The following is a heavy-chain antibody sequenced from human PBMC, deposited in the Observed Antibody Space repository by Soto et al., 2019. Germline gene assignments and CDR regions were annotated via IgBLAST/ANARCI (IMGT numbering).Heavy chain of an antibody. CDR2: ISAYNGNT. J-gene: IGHJ5*02. CDR1: GYTFTSYG. V-gene: IGHV1-18*01. CDR3: ARCIEAAGTNYSRSWLFDP. Sequence: GASVKVSCKASGYTFTSYGISWVRQAPGQGLEWMGWISAYNGNTNYAQKLQGRVTMTTDTSTSTAYMELRSLRSDDTAVYYCARCIEAAGTNYSRSWLFDPWGQGTLVTVSS. D-gene: IGHD6-13*01.